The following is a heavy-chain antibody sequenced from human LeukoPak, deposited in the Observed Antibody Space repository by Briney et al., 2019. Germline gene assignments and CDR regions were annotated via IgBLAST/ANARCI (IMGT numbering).Heavy chain of an antibody. V-gene: IGHV3-23*01. CDR1: GFTFSSFA. J-gene: IGHJ4*02. CDR3: TRSDYGDY. Sequence: GGSLRLSCAASGFTFSSFAMSWVRQAPGKGLEWVSAIRSSGDNTYYADSVKGRFTISRDNAKNTLYLQMNSLRAEDTAMYYCTRSDYGDYWGQGTLVSVSS. CDR2: IRSSGDNT.